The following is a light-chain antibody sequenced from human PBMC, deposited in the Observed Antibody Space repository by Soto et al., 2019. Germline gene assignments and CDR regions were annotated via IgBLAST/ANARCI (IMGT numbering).Light chain of an antibody. Sequence: DLPMTQSPFSLPASVGDRVNITCRASQSISNYLNWYQQKPGRAPSLLIHGASSLQGGVPSRFSGSGSGTDFTLTISSLKPEDFATYYCQQTYGAPLTFGGGTKVEI. CDR2: GAS. J-gene: IGKJ4*01. CDR3: QQTYGAPLT. CDR1: QSISNY. V-gene: IGKV1-39*01.